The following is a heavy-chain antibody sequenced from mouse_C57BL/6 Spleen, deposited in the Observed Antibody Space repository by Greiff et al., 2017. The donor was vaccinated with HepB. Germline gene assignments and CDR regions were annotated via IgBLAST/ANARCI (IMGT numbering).Heavy chain of an antibody. D-gene: IGHD2-3*01. Sequence: QDQLQQPGAELVKPGASVKLSCKASGYTFTSYWMQWVKQRPGQGLEWIGEIDPSDSYTNYNQKFKGKATLTVDTSSSTAYMQLSSLTSEDSAVYYCARSDGYLAWFAYWGQGTLVTVSA. CDR1: GYTFTSYW. J-gene: IGHJ3*01. CDR3: ARSDGYLAWFAY. CDR2: IDPSDSYT. V-gene: IGHV1-50*01.